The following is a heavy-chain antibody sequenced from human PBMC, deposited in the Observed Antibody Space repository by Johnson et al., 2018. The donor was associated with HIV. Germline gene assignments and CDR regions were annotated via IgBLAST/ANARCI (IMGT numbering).Heavy chain of an antibody. CDR3: ARSNWAHFDAFDI. D-gene: IGHD7-27*01. CDR1: GFTVSTYY. Sequence: VQLVESGGGLIKPGGSLRLSCAASGFTVSTYYMTWVRQASGKGLELVSLLYSSGKTYYADSVKGRFTISRDNSKNTLYLQMNSLRAEDTAVYYCARSNWAHFDAFDIWGQGTMVTVSS. J-gene: IGHJ3*02. CDR2: LYSSGKT. V-gene: IGHV3-66*03.